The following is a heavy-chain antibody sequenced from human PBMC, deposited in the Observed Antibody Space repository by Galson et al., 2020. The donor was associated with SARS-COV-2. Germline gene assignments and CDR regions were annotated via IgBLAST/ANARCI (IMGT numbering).Heavy chain of an antibody. V-gene: IGHV3-33*06. J-gene: IGHJ4*02. CDR3: AKDGDSSSSPDY. D-gene: IGHD6-6*01. Sequence: GGSLRLSCAASGFTFSSYGMHWVRQAPGKGLEWVAVIWYDGSNKYYADSVKGRFTISRDNSKNTLYLQMNSLRAEDTAVYYCAKDGDSSSSPDYWGQGTLVTVSS. CDR1: GFTFSSYG. CDR2: IWYDGSNK.